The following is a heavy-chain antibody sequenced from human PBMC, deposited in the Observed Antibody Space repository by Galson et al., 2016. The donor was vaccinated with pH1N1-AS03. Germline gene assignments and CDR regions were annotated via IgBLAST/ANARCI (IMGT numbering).Heavy chain of an antibody. CDR2: IYFSGKT. Sequence: SETLSLTCIVSGGSLKSSYWNWIRQSPGKGLEWIGHIYFSGKTKYNPSLKDRVTISLDTSNNVVSLELTSVTSADTAVYYSARGETIGWYDYWGQGTLVTVSS. V-gene: IGHV4-59*01. J-gene: IGHJ4*02. CDR3: ARGETIGWYDY. D-gene: IGHD6-19*01. CDR1: GGSLKSSY.